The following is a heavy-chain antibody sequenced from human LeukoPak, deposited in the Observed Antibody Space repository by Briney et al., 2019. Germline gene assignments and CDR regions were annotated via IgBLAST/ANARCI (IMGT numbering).Heavy chain of an antibody. Sequence: GGSLRLSCAASGFTFSYYWMSWVRQAPGKGLEWVANLNQDGSEKYYVDCVKGRFTISRENAKNSVYLQMNSLRAGDTALYYCARELMVETVYHFDCWGQGTLVTVSS. CDR1: GFTFSYYW. CDR2: LNQDGSEK. CDR3: ARELMVETVYHFDC. J-gene: IGHJ4*02. V-gene: IGHV3-7*01. D-gene: IGHD2-8*01.